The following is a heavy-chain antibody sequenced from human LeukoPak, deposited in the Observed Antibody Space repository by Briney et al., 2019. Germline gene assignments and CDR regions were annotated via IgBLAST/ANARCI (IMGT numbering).Heavy chain of an antibody. V-gene: IGHV3-7*01. CDR3: ARMQYYFDTSDRPKHDAFDI. D-gene: IGHD3-22*01. CDR1: GFTL. CDR2: SKQDGSEK. Sequence: PGGXLRLSCAASGFTLMSWVRQAPGKGLEWVASSKQDGSEKNYVDSFKGRLTISRENAKNSLYRQMNRLRAEDTAIYYCARMQYYFDTSDRPKHDAFDIWGQGTMVTVSS. J-gene: IGHJ3*02.